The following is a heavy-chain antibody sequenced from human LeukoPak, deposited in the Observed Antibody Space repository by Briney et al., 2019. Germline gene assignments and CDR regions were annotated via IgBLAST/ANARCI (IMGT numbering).Heavy chain of an antibody. CDR1: GFTFSSYS. CDR3: AREYYDILTGYWDY. V-gene: IGHV3-21*01. CDR2: ISSSSSYI. D-gene: IGHD3-9*01. J-gene: IGHJ4*02. Sequence: GGSLRLSCAASGFTFSSYSMNWVRQAPGKGLEWVSSISSSSSYIYYADSVKGRFTISRDNTKNSLYLQMNSLRAEDTAVYYCAREYYDILTGYWDYWGQGTLVTVSS.